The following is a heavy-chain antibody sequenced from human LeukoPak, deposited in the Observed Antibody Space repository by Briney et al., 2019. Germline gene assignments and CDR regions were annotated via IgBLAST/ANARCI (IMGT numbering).Heavy chain of an antibody. CDR1: GGSISSGDYY. J-gene: IGHJ6*04. CDR3: ARDDGSSWYGYGMDV. D-gene: IGHD6-13*01. CDR2: IYYSGST. Sequence: SETLSLTCTVSGGSISSGDYYWSWIRQPPGTGLEWIGYIYYSGSTYYNPSLKSRVTISVDTSKNQFSLKLSSVTAADTAVYYCARDDGSSWYGYGMDVWGKGTTVTVSS. V-gene: IGHV4-30-4*01.